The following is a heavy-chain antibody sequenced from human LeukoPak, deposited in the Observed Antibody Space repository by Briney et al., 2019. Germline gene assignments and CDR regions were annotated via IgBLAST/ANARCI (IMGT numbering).Heavy chain of an antibody. CDR2: ISWNSGSI. Sequence: GRSLRLSCAASGFTFDDYAMHWVRQAPGKGLEWVSGISWNSGSIGYADSVKGRFTISRDNAKNSLYLQMNSLRAEDTALYYCARDAGGDAFDIWGQGTMVTVSS. CDR1: GFTFDDYA. V-gene: IGHV3-9*01. J-gene: IGHJ3*02. CDR3: ARDAGGDAFDI.